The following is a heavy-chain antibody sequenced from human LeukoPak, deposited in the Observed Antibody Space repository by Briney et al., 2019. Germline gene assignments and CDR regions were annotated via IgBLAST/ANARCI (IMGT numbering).Heavy chain of an antibody. V-gene: IGHV1-18*01. CDR3: ARARPNLYYFDF. J-gene: IGHJ4*02. CDR1: GYTFTSYG. Sequence: ASVKVSCKASGYTFTSYGISWVRQAPGQGLEWMGWISGYNGNTNYAQKFQDRVSMTTDTSTSTAYMELRSLRSDDTAVYYCARARPNLYYFDFWGQGTLVTVSS. CDR2: ISGYNGNT.